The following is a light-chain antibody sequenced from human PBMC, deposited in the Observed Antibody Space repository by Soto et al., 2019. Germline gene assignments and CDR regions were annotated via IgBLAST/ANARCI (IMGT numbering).Light chain of an antibody. V-gene: IGLV2-23*01. Sequence: QSVLTQAASVSGSPGQSITISCTGTNSDVGNYNLVSWYQQYPGKAPKLMIYEGSKRPSGASNRFSGSKSGNTASLTISGLQAEDEADYYCCSYAGSSTWVFGGETKLTVL. CDR2: EGS. J-gene: IGLJ3*02. CDR1: NSDVGNYNL. CDR3: CSYAGSSTWV.